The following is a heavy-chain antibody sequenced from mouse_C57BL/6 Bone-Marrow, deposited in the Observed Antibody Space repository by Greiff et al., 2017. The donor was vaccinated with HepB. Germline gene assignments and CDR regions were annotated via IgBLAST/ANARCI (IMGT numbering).Heavy chain of an antibody. D-gene: IGHD1-1*01. CDR3: ASGDYGSSYDWYFDV. CDR2: IHPNSGST. V-gene: IGHV1-64*01. Sequence: QVQLQQPGAELVKPGASVKLSCKASGYTFTSYWMHWVKQRPGQGLEWIGMIHPNSGSTNYNEKFKSKATLTVDKSSSTAYMQLSSLTSEDSAVYYCASGDYGSSYDWYFDVWGTGTTVTVAS. J-gene: IGHJ1*03. CDR1: GYTFTSYW.